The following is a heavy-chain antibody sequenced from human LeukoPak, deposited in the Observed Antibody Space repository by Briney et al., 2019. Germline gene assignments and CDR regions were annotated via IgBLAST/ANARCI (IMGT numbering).Heavy chain of an antibody. D-gene: IGHD2-21*01. V-gene: IGHV3-23*01. CDR2: ISGSGGST. CDR1: GFTFSSYA. CDR3: ANYRGFVGSPSVFDY. J-gene: IGHJ4*02. Sequence: GGSLRLSCAASGFTFSSYAMSWVRQAPGKGLEWVSAISGSGGSTYYADSVKGRFTISRDNSKNTLYLQMNSLRAEDTAVYYCANYRGFVGSPSVFDYWGQGTLVTVSS.